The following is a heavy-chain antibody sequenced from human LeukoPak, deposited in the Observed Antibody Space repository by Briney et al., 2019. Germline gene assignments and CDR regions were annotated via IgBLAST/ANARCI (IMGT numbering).Heavy chain of an antibody. D-gene: IGHD6-13*01. J-gene: IGHJ4*02. V-gene: IGHV4-30-2*01. CDR3: GRGGIAAAASGIDY. Sequence: SETLSLTCTVSGGSISSGGYSWSWIRQPPGKGLEWIGYIYQSGTTYYNPSLKSRVTISVDRSKNQFSLKLSSVTAADTAVYYCGRGGIAAAASGIDYWGQGTLVTVSS. CDR1: GGSISSGGYS. CDR2: IYQSGTT.